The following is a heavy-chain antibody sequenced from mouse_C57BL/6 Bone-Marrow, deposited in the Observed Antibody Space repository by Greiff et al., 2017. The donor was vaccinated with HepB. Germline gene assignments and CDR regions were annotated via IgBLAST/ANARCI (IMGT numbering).Heavy chain of an antibody. CDR2: IDPSDSYT. Sequence: VQLQQPGAELVMPGASVKLSCKASGYTFTSYWMHWVKQRPGQGLEWIGEIDPSDSYTNYNQKFKGKSTLTVDKSSSTAYMQLSSLTSEDSAVYYCAREGAYGYGSWFAYWGQGTLVTVSA. V-gene: IGHV1-69*01. CDR1: GYTFTSYW. J-gene: IGHJ3*01. D-gene: IGHD2-2*01. CDR3: AREGAYGYGSWFAY.